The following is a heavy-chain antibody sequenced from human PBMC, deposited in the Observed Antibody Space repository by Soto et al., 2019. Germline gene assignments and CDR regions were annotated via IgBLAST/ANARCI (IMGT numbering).Heavy chain of an antibody. CDR2: IYYSGST. D-gene: IGHD6-19*01. J-gene: IGHJ6*02. Sequence: SETLSLTCTVSGGSISSYYWSWIRQPPGKGLEWIGYIYYSGSTNYNPSLKSRVTISVDTSKNQFSLKLSSVTAADTAVYYCERDKKEMVAVASYGMDVWGQGTTVTVSS. V-gene: IGHV4-59*01. CDR3: ERDKKEMVAVASYGMDV. CDR1: GGSISSYY.